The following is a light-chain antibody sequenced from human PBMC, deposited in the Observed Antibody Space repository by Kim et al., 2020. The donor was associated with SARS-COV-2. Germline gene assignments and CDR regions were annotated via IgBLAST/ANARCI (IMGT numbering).Light chain of an antibody. CDR2: QAF. J-gene: IGKJ1*01. Sequence: DIQLTQSPATLSASVGDRLTITCRASQSPGKWLAWYQQRPGKAPKLLIYQAFTLESGVPSRFSGGGSGTELTLTISSLEPDDSATYYCQHNKTSPWTFGQGTKLKI. CDR3: QHNKTSPWT. V-gene: IGKV1-5*03. CDR1: QSPGKW.